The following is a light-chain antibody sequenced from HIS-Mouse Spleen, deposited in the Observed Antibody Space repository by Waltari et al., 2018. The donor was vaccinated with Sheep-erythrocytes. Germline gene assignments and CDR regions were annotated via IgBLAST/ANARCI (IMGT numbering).Light chain of an antibody. Sequence: AIQLTQSPSSLSASVGDRVTITCRASQGISSALAWYQQKPGKAPKILIYDASSLESVVPSRFSGSGSGTDFTLTISSLQPEDFATYYCQQFNNYPRTFGQGTKVEIK. V-gene: IGKV1D-13*01. CDR1: QGISSA. J-gene: IGKJ1*01. CDR3: QQFNNYPRT. CDR2: DAS.